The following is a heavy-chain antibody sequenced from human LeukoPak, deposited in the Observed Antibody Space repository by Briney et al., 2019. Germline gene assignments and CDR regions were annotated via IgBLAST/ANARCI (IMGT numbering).Heavy chain of an antibody. V-gene: IGHV3-9*01. J-gene: IGHJ4*02. CDR2: ISWNSGSI. Sequence: GGSLRLSCAASGLAFSNYWMHWVRQAPGKGLVWVSGISWNSGSIGYADSVKGRFTISRDNAKNSLYLQMNSLRAEDTALYYCAKEDYYDSSGYPDYWGQGTLVTVSS. CDR3: AKEDYYDSSGYPDY. D-gene: IGHD3-22*01. CDR1: GLAFSNYW.